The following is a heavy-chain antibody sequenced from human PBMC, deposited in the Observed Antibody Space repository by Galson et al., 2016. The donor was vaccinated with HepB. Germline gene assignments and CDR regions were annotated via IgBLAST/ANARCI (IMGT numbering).Heavy chain of an antibody. Sequence: LRLSCAASAFTFTNYGMTWVRQAPGKGLEWVSAISGSGDKTYYADSMRGRFTISRDNAKNSLYLQMNSLRDKDTAVYYCARDGGIPGAAFDIWGRGTLVTVSS. J-gene: IGHJ2*01. D-gene: IGHD2-15*01. CDR3: ARDGGIPGAAFDI. V-gene: IGHV3-23*01. CDR1: AFTFTNYG. CDR2: ISGSGDKT.